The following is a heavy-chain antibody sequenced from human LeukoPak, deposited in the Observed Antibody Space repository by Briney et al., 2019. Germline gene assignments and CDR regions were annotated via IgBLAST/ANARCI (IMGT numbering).Heavy chain of an antibody. V-gene: IGHV3-30*02. D-gene: IGHD3-10*01. CDR2: IRYDGSNK. J-gene: IGHJ6*02. CDR3: AKDDSYGSGPYGMDV. Sequence: GGSLRLSCAASGFTFSSYGMHWVRQAPGKGLEWVAFIRYDGSNKCYADSVKGRFTISRDNSKNTLYLQMNSLRAEDTAVYYCAKDDSYGSGPYGMDVWGQGTTVTVSS. CDR1: GFTFSSYG.